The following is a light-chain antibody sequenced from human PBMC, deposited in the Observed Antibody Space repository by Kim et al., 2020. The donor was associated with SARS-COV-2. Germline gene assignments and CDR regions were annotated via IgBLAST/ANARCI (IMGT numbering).Light chain of an antibody. CDR2: AAS. CDR1: QNIGFY. Sequence: DIEMTQSSSSLSASVGDRVTITCRASQNIGFYLNWYQQKPGKAPKLLIYAASSLKSEVPSRFSGSGSGTDFTLTISSLQPEDFALYYCQQSYNVPRYSFGQGTKLEI. CDR3: QQSYNVPRYS. V-gene: IGKV1-39*01. J-gene: IGKJ2*03.